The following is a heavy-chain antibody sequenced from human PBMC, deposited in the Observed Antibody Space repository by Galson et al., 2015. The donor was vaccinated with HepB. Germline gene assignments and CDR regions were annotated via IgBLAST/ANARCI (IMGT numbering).Heavy chain of an antibody. CDR1: GTSISGGAYY. V-gene: IGHV4-31*03. CDR2: VYYIGST. Sequence: TLSLTCTVSGTSISGGAYYWSWVRQRPGRGLEWIGSVYYIGSTYYTPSLRSRITMSVDRSNHQFSLRLTSVTAADTAMYYCATHAVGNRWYSLWGDTWGKGLLVTVSS. CDR3: ATHAVGNRWYSLWGDT. J-gene: IGHJ5*02. D-gene: IGHD6-13*01.